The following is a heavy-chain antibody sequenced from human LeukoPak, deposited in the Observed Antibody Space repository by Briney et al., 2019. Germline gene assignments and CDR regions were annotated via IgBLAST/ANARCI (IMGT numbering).Heavy chain of an antibody. CDR3: ARERATSTSTWSFDY. CDR1: GFSFSSYG. J-gene: IGHJ4*02. CDR2: ISYDGNKE. V-gene: IGHV3-30*03. D-gene: IGHD2-2*01. Sequence: GRSLRLSCAASGFSFSSYGMHWVRQAPGEGLEWVAVISYDGNKEYYVDSVKGRFTISRDNSKNMLYLQMDSLRAEDTAVYHRARERATSTSTWSFDYWGQGTLVTVSS.